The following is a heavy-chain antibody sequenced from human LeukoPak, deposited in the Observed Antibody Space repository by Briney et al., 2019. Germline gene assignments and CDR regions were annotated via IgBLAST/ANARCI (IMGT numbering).Heavy chain of an antibody. D-gene: IGHD3-3*01. V-gene: IGHV3-7*01. CDR1: GFTFSSYW. J-gene: IGHJ4*02. CDR3: ARSILRRGYYFDY. CDR2: IKQGGSEK. Sequence: GGSLRLSCAASGFTFSSYWMSWVRQAPGKGLEWVANIKQGGSEKYYVDSVKGRFTISRDNAKNSLYLQMNSLRAEDTAVYYCARSILRRGYYFDYWGQGTLVTVSS.